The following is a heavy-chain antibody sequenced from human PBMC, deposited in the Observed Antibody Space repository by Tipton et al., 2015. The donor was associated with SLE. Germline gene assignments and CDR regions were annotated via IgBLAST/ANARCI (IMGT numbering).Heavy chain of an antibody. CDR1: GFSFSSYE. J-gene: IGHJ3*02. CDR2: ISSSGSAI. CDR3: ARWGVGANTFDI. V-gene: IGHV3-48*03. Sequence: GSLRLSCAASGFSFSSYEMNWVRQAPGKGLEWVSYISSSGSAIYNADFVKGRFTISRDNAKNSLYLQMRSLRAEDTAVYYCARWGVGANTFDIWGQGTMVTVSS. D-gene: IGHD3-10*01.